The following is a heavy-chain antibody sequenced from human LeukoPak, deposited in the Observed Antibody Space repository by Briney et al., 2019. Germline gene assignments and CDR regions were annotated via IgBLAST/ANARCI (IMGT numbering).Heavy chain of an antibody. CDR3: ARGYCSSTSCYRHYYYMDV. V-gene: IGHV4-34*01. CDR1: GGSFSGYY. Sequence: KPSETLSLTCAVYGGSFSGYYWSWIRQPPGKGLEWVGEINHSGSTNYNPSLKSRVTISVDTSKNQFSLKLSSVTAADTAVYYCARGYCSSTSCYRHYYYMDVWGKGTTVTVSS. D-gene: IGHD2-2*01. CDR2: INHSGST. J-gene: IGHJ6*03.